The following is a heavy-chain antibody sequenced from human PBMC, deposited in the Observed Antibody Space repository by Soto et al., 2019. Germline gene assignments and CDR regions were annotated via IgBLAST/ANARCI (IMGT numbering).Heavy chain of an antibody. V-gene: IGHV3-30-3*01. Sequence: GGALRLSCGGSGFTFSSYAIHWGRQAPGKGLEWVAVISYDGSNKYYADSVKGRFTISRDNSKNTLCLQMNSLRAEDTAVYYCARDLAIFGVVITFYGMDVWGQGTTVTVSS. J-gene: IGHJ6*02. D-gene: IGHD3-3*01. CDR2: ISYDGSNK. CDR1: GFTFSSYA. CDR3: ARDLAIFGVVITFYGMDV.